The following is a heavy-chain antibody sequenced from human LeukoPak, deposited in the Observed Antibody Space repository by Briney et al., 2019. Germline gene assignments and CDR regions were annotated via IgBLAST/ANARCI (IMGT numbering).Heavy chain of an antibody. J-gene: IGHJ6*02. CDR2: IYYSGST. D-gene: IGHD6-13*01. V-gene: IGHV4-59*08. Sequence: SETLSLTCTVSGGSISSYYWSWVRQPPGKGLEWIGYIYYSGSTNYNPSLKSRVTISVDTSKNQFSLKLSSVTAADTAVYYCARSPLSSRTYYYYGMDVWGQGTTVTVSS. CDR1: GGSISSYY. CDR3: ARSPLSSRTYYYYGMDV.